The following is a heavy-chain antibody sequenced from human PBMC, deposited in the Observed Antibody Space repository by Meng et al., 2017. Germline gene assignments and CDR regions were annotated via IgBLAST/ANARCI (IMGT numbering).Heavy chain of an antibody. J-gene: IGHJ4*02. V-gene: IGHV1-2*06. CDR3: ARDEDISAAGKLFGDY. CDR2: IDPKSGDT. D-gene: IGHD6-13*01. Sequence: QVLLVQSGAEVKKPGASVKVSCKPSGYNFPDYYIHWVRQAPGQGLEWMGRIDPKSGDTHYAQKFQGRVTMTGDTSIGTAYMELRGLRSDDTAVYFCARDEDISAAGKLFGDYWGQGTLVTVSS. CDR1: GYNFPDYY.